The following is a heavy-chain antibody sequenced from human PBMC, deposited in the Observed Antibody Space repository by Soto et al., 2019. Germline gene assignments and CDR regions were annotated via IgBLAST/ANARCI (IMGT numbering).Heavy chain of an antibody. J-gene: IGHJ6*02. CDR2: IYHSGST. Sequence: SETLSLTCAVSGYSISSGYYWCWIRQPPGKGLEWIGSIYHSGSTYYNPSLKSRVTISVDTSKSQFSLKLSSVTAADTAVYYCARDRQDGYSSSSGPDYYYYGMDVWGQGTTVTVSS. CDR1: GYSISSGYY. CDR3: ARDRQDGYSSSSGPDYYYYGMDV. D-gene: IGHD6-6*01. V-gene: IGHV4-38-2*02.